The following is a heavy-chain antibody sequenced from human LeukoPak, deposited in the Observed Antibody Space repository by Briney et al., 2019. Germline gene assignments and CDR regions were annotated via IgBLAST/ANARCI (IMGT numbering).Heavy chain of an antibody. CDR3: ARDHHRRLYDSQARDTFDL. J-gene: IGHJ3*01. CDR2: IRYDGSDK. V-gene: IGHV3-30*02. Sequence: GGSLRLSCAASGFIFSYYGMHWVRQAPGKGLEWVAFIRYDGSDKYYADSVKGRFTISRDNSKNTVYLQMNSLRAQDTAVYYCARDHHRRLYDSQARDTFDLWGQGTMVTVSS. D-gene: IGHD3-22*01. CDR1: GFIFSYYG.